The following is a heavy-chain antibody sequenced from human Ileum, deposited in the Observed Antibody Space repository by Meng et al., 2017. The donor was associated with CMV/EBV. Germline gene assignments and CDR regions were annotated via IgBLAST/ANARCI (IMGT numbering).Heavy chain of an antibody. CDR1: DFTLNGAW. D-gene: IGHD1-26*01. J-gene: IGHJ4*02. V-gene: IGHV3-15*07. CDR3: TTGWDQYFDF. CDR2: VKSASAGGAA. Sequence: CVASDFTLNGAWMNWVRQAPGKGLERVGRVKSASAGGAADAAAPVKGRFTVSRDDSRKTVHLQMDNLKIEDTAVYYCTTGWDQYFDFWGQGALVTVSS.